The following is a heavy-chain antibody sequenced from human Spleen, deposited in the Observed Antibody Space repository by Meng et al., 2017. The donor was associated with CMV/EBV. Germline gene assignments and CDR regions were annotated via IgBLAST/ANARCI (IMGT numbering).Heavy chain of an antibody. V-gene: IGHV5-51*01. CDR2: IYPGDSDT. CDR1: GYRFTNCL. Sequence: SCKASGYRFTNCLIGWVRQMPGKGLEWMGIIYPGDSDTRYSPSFQGQVTISADKSITTAYLQWSSLKASDTAMYYCAKLNGQMAAHYWGQGTLVTVSS. J-gene: IGHJ4*02. CDR3: AKLNGQMAAHY. D-gene: IGHD5-24*01.